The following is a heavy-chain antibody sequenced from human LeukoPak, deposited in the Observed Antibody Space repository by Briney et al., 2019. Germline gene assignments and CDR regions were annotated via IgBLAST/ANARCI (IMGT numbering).Heavy chain of an antibody. D-gene: IGHD3-10*01. V-gene: IGHV3-30*02. CDR3: AKGESLRKIIDY. CDR1: GFTFSSYG. J-gene: IGHJ4*02. Sequence: PGGSLRLSCAASGFTFSSYGMHWVRQAPGKGLEWVAFIRYDGSNKYYADSVKGRFTISRDNSKNTLYLQMNSLRAEDTAVYYCAKGESLRKIIDYWGQGTLVSVSS. CDR2: IRYDGSNK.